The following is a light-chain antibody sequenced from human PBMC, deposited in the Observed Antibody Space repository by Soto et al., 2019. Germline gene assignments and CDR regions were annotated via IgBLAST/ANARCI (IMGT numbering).Light chain of an antibody. CDR1: SSNIGGNY. CDR2: RNN. V-gene: IGLV1-47*01. Sequence: QSVLTQPPSASGTPGQRVTISCSGSSSNIGGNYVFWYQQLPGTAPKLLVYRNNQRPSGVPDRFSGSKSGTSASLAISGLRSEDEANYYCAAWDDSLSGPWVFGGGAKVTVL. CDR3: AAWDDSLSGPWV. J-gene: IGLJ3*02.